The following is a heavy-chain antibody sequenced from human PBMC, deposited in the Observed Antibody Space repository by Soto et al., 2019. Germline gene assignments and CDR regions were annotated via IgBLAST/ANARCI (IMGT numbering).Heavy chain of an antibody. D-gene: IGHD2-15*01. CDR3: ARQCSGGSCYSDACDL. V-gene: IGHV5-51*01. J-gene: IGHJ3*01. CDR2: IYPGDSDT. CDR1: GYSFTSYW. Sequence: EVQLVQSGAEVKKPGESLKISCKGSGYSFTSYWIGWVRQMPGKGLEWMGIIYPGDSDTRYSPSFQGQVPISADKSMSTAAQQWGRLKASDTAMYYCARQCSGGSCYSDACDLWGHGTMVTVSS.